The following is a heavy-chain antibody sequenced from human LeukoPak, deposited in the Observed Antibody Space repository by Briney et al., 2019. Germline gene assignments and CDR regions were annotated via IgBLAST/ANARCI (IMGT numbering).Heavy chain of an antibody. CDR2: INSDGSST. Sequence: GGSLRLSCAASGFTFSSYWMHCVRQAPGKGLVWVSRINSDGSSTSYADSVKGRFTFSRDNAKNTLYLHMNSLRPEDTAVYYCERGYVSGGNYIRNWFAPWARGTRVPVP. CDR1: GFTFSSYW. D-gene: IGHD3-10*01. CDR3: ERGYVSGGNYIRNWFAP. V-gene: IGHV3-74*01. J-gene: IGHJ5*02.